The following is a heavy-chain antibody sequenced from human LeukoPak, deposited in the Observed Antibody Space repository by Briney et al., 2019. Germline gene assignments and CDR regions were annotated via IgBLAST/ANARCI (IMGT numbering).Heavy chain of an antibody. Sequence: SGGSLRLSCAASGFTFSSYAMSWVRQAPGKGLEWVSAISGSGGSTYYADSVKGRFTISRDNSKNTLYLQMNSLRAEDTAVYYCAKDSQSPLYYYDSSGYYDYWGQGTLVTVSP. D-gene: IGHD3-22*01. CDR1: GFTFSSYA. J-gene: IGHJ4*02. V-gene: IGHV3-23*01. CDR2: ISGSGGST. CDR3: AKDSQSPLYYYDSSGYYDY.